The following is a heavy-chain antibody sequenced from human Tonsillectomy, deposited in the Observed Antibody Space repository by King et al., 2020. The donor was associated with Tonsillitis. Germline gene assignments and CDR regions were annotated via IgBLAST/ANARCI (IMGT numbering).Heavy chain of an antibody. CDR3: ARLAPGGEAVAWLSWFDP. CDR1: GYRFSNYW. V-gene: IGHV5-10-1*03. D-gene: IGHD3-22*01. CDR2: IDPSASLA. Sequence: VQLVESGAEVKKPGESLRISCKASGYRFSNYWISWMRQMPGKGLEWMGTIDPSASLATYNPSFEGHVTMSVDTSITTAYLQISSLKAPDSAMYYCARLAPGGEAVAWLSWFDPWGQGTLVAVSS. J-gene: IGHJ5*02.